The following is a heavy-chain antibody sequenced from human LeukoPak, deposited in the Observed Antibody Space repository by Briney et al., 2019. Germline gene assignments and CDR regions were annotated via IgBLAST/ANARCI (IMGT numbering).Heavy chain of an antibody. CDR2: IYYSGST. Sequence: SETLSLTCTVSGGSISSYYWSWIRQPPGKGLEWIGYIYYSGSTNYNPSLKSRVTISVDKSKNQFSLKLSSVTAADTAVYYCARITGRNGENFDYWGQGTLVTVSS. V-gene: IGHV4-59*12. J-gene: IGHJ4*02. CDR1: GGSISSYY. D-gene: IGHD3-10*01. CDR3: ARITGRNGENFDY.